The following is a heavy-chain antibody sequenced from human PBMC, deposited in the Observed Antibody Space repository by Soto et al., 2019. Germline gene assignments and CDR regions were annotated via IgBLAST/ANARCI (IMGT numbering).Heavy chain of an antibody. CDR1: GYTFTTFW. J-gene: IGHJ3*02. V-gene: IGHV5-51*01. CDR2: IYPGDSDT. Sequence: PGESLKISCKGSGYTFTTFWIGWVRQMPGKGLEWMGMIYPGDSDTRYSPSFQGQVTISVDNSISTAYLQWSSLKASDTAMYYCARRDIVVVPAAHNDAFERWGQGTMVTVSS. D-gene: IGHD2-2*01. CDR3: ARRDIVVVPAAHNDAFER.